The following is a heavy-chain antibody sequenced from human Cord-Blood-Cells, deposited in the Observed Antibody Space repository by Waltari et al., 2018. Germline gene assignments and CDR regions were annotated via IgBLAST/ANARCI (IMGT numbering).Heavy chain of an antibody. D-gene: IGHD6-13*01. CDR3: ARDGGSSSWNWFDP. CDR1: DGTFSSYA. Sequence: QVQLVQSGAEGKKPGSSVKVSCKASDGTFSSYAISWVRQAPGQGLEWMGRIIPILGIANYAQKFQGRVTITADKSTSTAYMELSSLRSEDTAVYYCARDGGSSSWNWFDPWGQGTLVTVSS. V-gene: IGHV1-69*09. J-gene: IGHJ5*02. CDR2: IIPILGIA.